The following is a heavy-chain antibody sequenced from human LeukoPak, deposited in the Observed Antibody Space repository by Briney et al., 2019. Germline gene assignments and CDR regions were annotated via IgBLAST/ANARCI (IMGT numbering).Heavy chain of an antibody. J-gene: IGHJ6*02. V-gene: IGHV4-59*01. CDR1: GGSISSYY. Sequence: SETLSLTCTVSGGSISSYYWSWIRQPPGKGLEWIGYIYYGGSTNYNPSLKSRVTISVDTSKNQFSLKLSSVTAADTAVYYCARDKQGNDVSPPYGMDVWGQGTTVTVSS. CDR3: ARDKQGNDVSPPYGMDV. CDR2: IYYGGST. D-gene: IGHD1-1*01.